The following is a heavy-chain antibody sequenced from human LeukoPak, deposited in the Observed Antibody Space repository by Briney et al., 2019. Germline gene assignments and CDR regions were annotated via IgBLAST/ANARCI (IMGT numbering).Heavy chain of an antibody. CDR2: IISSSTYI. V-gene: IGHV3-21*01. CDR1: GFTFSSYN. J-gene: IGHJ4*02. Sequence: GGSLRLSCAASGFTFSSYNMNWCRQAPGKGLEGGSSIISSSTYIYYADSVKGRFTISRDNAKNSLYLQMNSLRAEDTAVYYCARDLRSSGWYYFDYWGQGTVVTVPS. D-gene: IGHD6-19*01. CDR3: ARDLRSSGWYYFDY.